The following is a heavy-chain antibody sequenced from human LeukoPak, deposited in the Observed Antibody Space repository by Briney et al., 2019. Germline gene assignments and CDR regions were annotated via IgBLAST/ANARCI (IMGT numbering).Heavy chain of an antibody. CDR1: GGSISSYD. CDR2: IYYTGST. V-gene: IGHV4-59*01. Sequence: SETLSLTCTVSGGSISSYDWSWIRQPPGKGLEWIGYIYYTGSTDYNPSLKSRVAISVDTSKNQFSLKLSSVTAADTAVYYCARCIAAAGSWSFDPWGQGTLVTVSS. J-gene: IGHJ5*02. CDR3: ARCIAAAGSWSFDP. D-gene: IGHD6-13*01.